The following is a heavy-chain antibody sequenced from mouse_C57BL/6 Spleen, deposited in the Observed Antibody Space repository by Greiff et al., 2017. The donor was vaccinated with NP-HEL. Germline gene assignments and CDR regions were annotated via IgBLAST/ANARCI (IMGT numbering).Heavy chain of an antibody. CDR2: ISDGGSYT. CDR3: ARDLNY. CDR1: GFTFSSYA. V-gene: IGHV5-4*01. Sequence: EVQLVESGGGLVKPGGSLKLSCAASGFTFSSYAMSWVRQTPEKRLEWVATISDGGSYTYYPDNVKGRFTISRDNAMNNLYLQMSNLKSEDTAMYYCARDLNYWGQGTSLTVSS. J-gene: IGHJ2*02.